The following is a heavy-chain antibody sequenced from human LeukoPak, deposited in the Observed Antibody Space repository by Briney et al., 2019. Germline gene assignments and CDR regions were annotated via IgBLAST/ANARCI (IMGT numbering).Heavy chain of an antibody. CDR3: ARNNNAELPPANWFDP. Sequence: PSETLSLTCAVYGGSFSGYYWSWIRQPPGKGLEWTGEINHSGSTNYNPSLKSRVTISVDTSKNQFSLKLSSVTAADTAVYYCARNNNAELPPANWFDPWGQGTLVTVSS. CDR1: GGSFSGYY. V-gene: IGHV4-34*01. D-gene: IGHD1-26*01. CDR2: INHSGST. J-gene: IGHJ5*02.